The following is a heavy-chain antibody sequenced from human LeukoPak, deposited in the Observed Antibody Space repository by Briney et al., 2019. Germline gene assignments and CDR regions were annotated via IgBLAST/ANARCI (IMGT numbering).Heavy chain of an antibody. J-gene: IGHJ4*02. V-gene: IGHV4-59*01. CDR3: ARGTYYDSSAYSGVRLFDY. CDR1: GASISSYY. CDR2: ISYSGST. Sequence: KSSETLSLTCTVSGASISSYYWSWIRQPPGKGLEWIGYISYSGSTNYNPSLKSRVTISVDTSKNQFSLKLSSVTAADTAVYYCARGTYYDSSAYSGVRLFDYWGQGTLVTVSS. D-gene: IGHD3-22*01.